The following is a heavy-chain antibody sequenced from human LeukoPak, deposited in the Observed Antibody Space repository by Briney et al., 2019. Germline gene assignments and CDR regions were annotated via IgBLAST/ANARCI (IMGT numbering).Heavy chain of an antibody. J-gene: IGHJ4*02. CDR1: GYSLIEVA. Sequence: ASVKVSCKVSGYSLIEVAMHWVRQAPGKGLEWVGSFDPEDGEDGETHYGQKFQARVTMTEDASTDTAYMELSSLTSEDTAVYYCAMTDRYAGRPFDYWGQGTLVTVSS. CDR2: FDPEDGEDGET. D-gene: IGHD1-1*01. V-gene: IGHV1-24*01. CDR3: AMTDRYAGRPFDY.